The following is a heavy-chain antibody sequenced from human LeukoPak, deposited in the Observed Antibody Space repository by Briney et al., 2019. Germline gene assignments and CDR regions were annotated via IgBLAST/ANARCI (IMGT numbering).Heavy chain of an antibody. CDR2: ISYDGSNK. J-gene: IGHJ3*02. CDR3: ARDSDLSYYYDSSGYYYGNAFDI. CDR1: GFTFSSYA. D-gene: IGHD3-22*01. V-gene: IGHV3-30-3*01. Sequence: GGSLRLSCAASGFTFSSYAMHWVRQAPGKGLEWVAVISYDGSNKYYADSVKGRFTISRDNSKNTLYLQMNSLRAEDTAAYYCARDSDLSYYYDSSGYYYGNAFDIWGQGTMVTVSS.